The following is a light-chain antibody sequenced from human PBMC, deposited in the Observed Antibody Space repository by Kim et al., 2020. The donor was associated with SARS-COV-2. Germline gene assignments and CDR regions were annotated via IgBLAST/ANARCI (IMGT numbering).Light chain of an antibody. Sequence: SSELTQDPAVSVALGQTVRITCQGDSLRSDYATWYQQKPGQAPIVVIYGKNNRPAAIPVRFSGSSSGNTASLTITATQADDEADYYCNSRDSNDNVIFGGGTQLTVL. V-gene: IGLV3-19*01. CDR1: SLRSDY. J-gene: IGLJ2*01. CDR3: NSRDSNDNVI. CDR2: GKN.